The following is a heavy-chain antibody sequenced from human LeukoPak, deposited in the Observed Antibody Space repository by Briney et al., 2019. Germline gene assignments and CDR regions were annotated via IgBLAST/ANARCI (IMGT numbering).Heavy chain of an antibody. CDR2: IYYSGST. CDR3: ARARVTYYYDSSGYPEAFDI. J-gene: IGHJ3*02. D-gene: IGHD3-22*01. CDR1: GGSISSGGYS. V-gene: IGHV4-61*08. Sequence: SETLSLTCAVSGGSISSGGYSWSWIRQPPGKGLEWIGYIYYSGSTNYNPSLKSRVTISVDTSKNQFSLKLSSVTAADTAVYYCARARVTYYYDSSGYPEAFDIWGQGTMVTVSS.